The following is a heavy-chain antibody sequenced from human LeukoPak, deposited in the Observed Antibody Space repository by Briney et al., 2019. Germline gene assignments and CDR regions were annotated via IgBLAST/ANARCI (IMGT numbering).Heavy chain of an antibody. CDR2: ISSSGSTI. J-gene: IGHJ5*02. CDR1: GFTFSDYY. D-gene: IGHD1-1*01. V-gene: IGHV3-11*01. Sequence: GGSLRLSCAASGFTFSDYYMSWIRQAPGKGLEWVSYISSSGSTIYYADSVKGRFTISRVNAKNSLYLQMNSLRAEDTAAYYCARDGRRDWFDPWGQGTLVTVSS. CDR3: ARDGRRDWFDP.